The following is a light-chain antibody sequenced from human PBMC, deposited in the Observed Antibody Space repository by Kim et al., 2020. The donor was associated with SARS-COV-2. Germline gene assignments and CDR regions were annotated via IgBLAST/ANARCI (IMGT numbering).Light chain of an antibody. CDR2: DVT. J-gene: IGLJ3*02. CDR1: NSDIGGHNS. Sequence: QSALTQPASVSGSPGQPITISCTGTNSDIGGHNSASWHQQYPGTAPKLLIYDVTRRTSGISNRFSGSKSGNTASLTITGLQTEDEADYYCSSYTTSTTWVFGGGTQLTVL. CDR3: SSYTTSTTWV. V-gene: IGLV2-14*03.